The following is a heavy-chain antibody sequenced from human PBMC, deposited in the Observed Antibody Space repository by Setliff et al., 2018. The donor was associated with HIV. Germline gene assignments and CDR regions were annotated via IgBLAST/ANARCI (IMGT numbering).Heavy chain of an antibody. Sequence: TSETLSLTCTVSGGSISSGTYYWTWIRQHPGKGLEWTGYIYHSGSTYYNPSLKSRLTISVDTSKNQFSLKLGSVTAADTAFYYCARAFYYDSSVDYWGQGTLVTVSS. CDR2: IYHSGST. V-gene: IGHV4-31*02. CDR1: GGSISSGTYY. J-gene: IGHJ4*02. CDR3: ARAFYYDSSVDY. D-gene: IGHD3-22*01.